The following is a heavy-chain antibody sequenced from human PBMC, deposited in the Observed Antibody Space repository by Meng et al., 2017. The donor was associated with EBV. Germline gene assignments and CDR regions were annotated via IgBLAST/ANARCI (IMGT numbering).Heavy chain of an antibody. CDR2: IYYTGST. CDR1: GGSVNNESYY. CDR3: ARGDYTNYPRWFDP. J-gene: IGHJ5*02. V-gene: IGHV4-61*01. Sequence: QVQLQESGPGLVKPSETLSLTCTFSGGSVNNESYYWGWIRQPPGKGLEYIGYIYYTGSTNYNSSLKSRVTISLDKSMNQFSLKLTSLTAADTAIYYCARGDYTNYPRWFDPWGQGTLVTVSS. D-gene: IGHD4-11*01.